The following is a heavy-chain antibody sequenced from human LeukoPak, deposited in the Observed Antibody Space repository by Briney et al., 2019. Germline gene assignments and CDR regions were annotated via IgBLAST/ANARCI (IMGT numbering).Heavy chain of an antibody. CDR3: AKARYCSSTSCYRSSDY. D-gene: IGHD2-2*02. CDR2: GSGGST. Sequence: GSGGSTYYADSVKGRFTISRDNSKNTLYLQMNSLRAEDTAVYYCAKARYCSSTSCYRSSDYWGQGTLVTVSS. J-gene: IGHJ4*02. V-gene: IGHV3-23*01.